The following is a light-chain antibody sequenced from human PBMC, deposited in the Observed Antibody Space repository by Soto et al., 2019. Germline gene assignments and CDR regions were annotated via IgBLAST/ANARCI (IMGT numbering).Light chain of an antibody. CDR2: GAS. CDR3: QLYGSSPPWT. CDR1: QSVSSSY. Sequence: EIVLTQSPGTLSLSPGERATLSCRASQSVSSSYLAWYQQKPGQAPRLLIYGASSRATGIPDRFSGSGSGTDFTLTISRLEPEDFAVYYSQLYGSSPPWTFGQGTKVEI. J-gene: IGKJ1*01. V-gene: IGKV3-20*01.